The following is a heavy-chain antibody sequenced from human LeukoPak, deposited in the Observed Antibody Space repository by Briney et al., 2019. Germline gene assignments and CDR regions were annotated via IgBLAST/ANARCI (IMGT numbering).Heavy chain of an antibody. V-gene: IGHV1-24*01. Sequence: GASVKVSCKVSGYTLTELSMHWVRQAPGKGLEWMGGFDPEDGETIYAQKFQGRVTMTEDTSTDTAYMELSSLRSEDTAVYYCARDPVSSGWYISSFDYWGQGTLVTVSS. CDR1: GYTLTELS. CDR2: FDPEDGET. J-gene: IGHJ4*02. CDR3: ARDPVSSGWYISSFDY. D-gene: IGHD6-19*01.